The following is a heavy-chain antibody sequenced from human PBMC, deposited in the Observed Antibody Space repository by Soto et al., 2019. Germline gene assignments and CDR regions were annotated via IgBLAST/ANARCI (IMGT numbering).Heavy chain of an antibody. D-gene: IGHD3-10*01. J-gene: IGHJ5*02. CDR3: ARDRITMVREYNWFDP. V-gene: IGHV1-69*08. Sequence: QVQLVQSGAEVKKPGSSVKVSCKASGGTFSSYTISWVRQAPGQGLEWMGRIIPILGIANYAQKFQGRVTITADKSTSTAYMELSSLRPEDTAVYYCARDRITMVREYNWFDPWGQGTLVTVSS. CDR1: GGTFSSYT. CDR2: IIPILGIA.